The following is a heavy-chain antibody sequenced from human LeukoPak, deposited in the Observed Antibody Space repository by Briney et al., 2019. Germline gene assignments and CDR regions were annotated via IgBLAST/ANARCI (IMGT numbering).Heavy chain of an antibody. CDR3: ARAPNYDFWSGYLDY. D-gene: IGHD3-3*01. J-gene: IGHJ4*02. CDR1: GYSISSGYY. Sequence: PSETLSLTCTVSGYSISSGYYWGWIRQPPGKGLEWIGYIYYSGSTNYNPSLKSRVTISVDTSKNQFSLKLSSVTAADTAVYYCARAPNYDFWSGYLDYWGQGTLVTVSS. CDR2: IYYSGST. V-gene: IGHV4-61*01.